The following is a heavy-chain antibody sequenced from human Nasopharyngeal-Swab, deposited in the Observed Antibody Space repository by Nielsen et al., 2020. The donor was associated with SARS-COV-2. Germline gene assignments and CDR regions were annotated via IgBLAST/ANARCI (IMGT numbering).Heavy chain of an antibody. CDR2: IWYDGSNK. CDR3: VRDVVVVAAFYYYYYGMDV. J-gene: IGHJ6*02. CDR1: GFTFSSYG. V-gene: IGHV3-33*01. D-gene: IGHD2-15*01. Sequence: SCAASGFTFSSYGMHWVRQAPGKGLEWVAVIWYDGSNKYYADSVKGRFTISRDNSKNTLYLQMNSLRAEDTAVYYCVRDVVVVAAFYYYYYGMDVWGQGTTVTVSS.